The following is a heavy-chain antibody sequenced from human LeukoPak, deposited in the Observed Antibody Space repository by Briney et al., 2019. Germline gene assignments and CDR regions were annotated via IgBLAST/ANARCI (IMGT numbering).Heavy chain of an antibody. CDR3: AKDYSSGWYIFDC. Sequence: GGSLRLSCAASGFTFSSYAMSWVRQAPGKGLEWVSAISGSGGSTYYAGSVKGRFTISRDNSKKTLYLQMNSLRAEDTAVYHCAKDYSSGWYIFDCWGQGTLVTVSS. D-gene: IGHD6-19*01. V-gene: IGHV3-23*01. CDR2: ISGSGGST. CDR1: GFTFSSYA. J-gene: IGHJ4*02.